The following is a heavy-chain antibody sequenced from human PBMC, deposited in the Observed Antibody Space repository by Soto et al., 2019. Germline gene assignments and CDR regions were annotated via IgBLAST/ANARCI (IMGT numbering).Heavy chain of an antibody. Sequence: GGSLRLSCEASGFTFNTYSMHWVRQPPGKGLELLAAIWYDGTQKYDADSVKGRFIISRDNSKKTLYLEMNSLRAEDTAVYYCARAGGTTVTGLWHFDSWGQGT. D-gene: IGHD4-17*01. CDR1: GFTFNTYS. V-gene: IGHV3-33*01. J-gene: IGHJ4*02. CDR2: IWYDGTQK. CDR3: ARAGGTTVTGLWHFDS.